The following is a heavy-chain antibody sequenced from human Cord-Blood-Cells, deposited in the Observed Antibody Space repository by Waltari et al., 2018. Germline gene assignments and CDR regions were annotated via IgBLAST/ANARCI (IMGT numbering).Heavy chain of an antibody. CDR3: ARGGGDIVLMVYATLDY. V-gene: IGHV4-34*01. CDR1: GGSFSGYY. J-gene: IGHJ4*02. CDR2: INHSGST. Sequence: VQLQPWGAGLLKPSEHLSPTCAAYGGSFSGYYWSWIRHPPGKGLEWIGEINHSGSTNYNPSLKSRVTISVDTSKNQFSLKLSSVTAADTAVYYCARGGGDIVLMVYATLDYWGQGTLVTVSS. D-gene: IGHD2-8*01.